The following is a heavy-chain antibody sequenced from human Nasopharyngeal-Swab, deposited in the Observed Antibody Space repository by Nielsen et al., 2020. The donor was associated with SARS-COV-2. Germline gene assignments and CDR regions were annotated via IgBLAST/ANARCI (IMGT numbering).Heavy chain of an antibody. CDR1: GGSISSGGYY. CDR3: AGLENSGCDSSNY. J-gene: IGHJ4*02. V-gene: IGHV4-31*03. D-gene: IGHD5-12*01. Sequence: SETLSLTCTVSGGSISSGGYYWSWIRQHPGKGLEWIGYIYYSGSTYYNPSLKSRVTISVDTSKNQFSLKLSSVTAADTAVYYCAGLENSGCDSSNYWGQGTLVTVSS. CDR2: IYYSGST.